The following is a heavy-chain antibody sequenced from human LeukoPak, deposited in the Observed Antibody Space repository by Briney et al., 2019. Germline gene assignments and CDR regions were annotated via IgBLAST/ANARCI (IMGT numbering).Heavy chain of an antibody. Sequence: PSETLSLTCAVYGGSFSDSYWTWIRQPPGKGLEWIGEINHSGSTNYNPSLKSRVTISVDTSKNQFSLKLSSVTAADTAVYYCARFGESITMIRGIILYWGQGTLVTVSS. V-gene: IGHV4-34*01. CDR2: INHSGST. D-gene: IGHD3-10*01. CDR3: ARFGESITMIRGIILY. J-gene: IGHJ4*02. CDR1: GGSFSDSY.